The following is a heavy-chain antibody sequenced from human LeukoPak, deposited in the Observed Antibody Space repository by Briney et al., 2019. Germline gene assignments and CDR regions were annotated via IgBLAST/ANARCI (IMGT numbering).Heavy chain of an antibody. V-gene: IGHV4-4*07. Sequence: SETLSLTCTVSGGSISSYYWSWIRQPPGKGLEWIGRIYTSGSTNYNPSLKSRVTMSVDTSKNQFSLKLSSVTAEDTAVYYCAKDQGQQLDYFDYWGQGTLVTVSS. J-gene: IGHJ4*02. CDR3: AKDQGQQLDYFDY. CDR2: IYTSGST. D-gene: IGHD6-13*01. CDR1: GGSISSYY.